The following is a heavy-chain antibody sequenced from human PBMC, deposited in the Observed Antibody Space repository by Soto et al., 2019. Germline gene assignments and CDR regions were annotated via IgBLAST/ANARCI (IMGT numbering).Heavy chain of an antibody. J-gene: IGHJ2*01. V-gene: IGHV3-9*01. CDR1: GFTFDDYA. D-gene: IGHD2-2*01. CDR3: AKVEGYCISTSCDNWYFDL. CDR2: ISWNSGSI. Sequence: EVQLVESGGGLVQPGRSLRLSCAASGFTFDDYAMHWVRQAPGKGLEWVSGISWNSGSIGYADSVKGRFTISRDNAKNSLYLQMNSLRAEDTALYYCAKVEGYCISTSCDNWYFDLWGRGTLVTVSS.